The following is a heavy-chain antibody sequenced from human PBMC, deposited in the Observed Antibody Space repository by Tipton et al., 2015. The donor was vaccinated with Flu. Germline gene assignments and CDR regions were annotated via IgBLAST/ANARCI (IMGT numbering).Heavy chain of an antibody. D-gene: IGHD3-10*01. Sequence: LVKPTQTLSLTCVISGDSVSSNGATWNWIRQSPSRGLEWLGKTYQRSMWHHIYAVSVKGRISITPDTSKNQFSPQLSSVTPEDTAVYYCARGSGSGPKDWFDPWGQGTQVTVSA. CDR1: GDSVSSNGAT. J-gene: IGHJ5*02. V-gene: IGHV6-1*01. CDR3: ARGSGSGPKDWFDP. CDR2: TYQRSMWHH.